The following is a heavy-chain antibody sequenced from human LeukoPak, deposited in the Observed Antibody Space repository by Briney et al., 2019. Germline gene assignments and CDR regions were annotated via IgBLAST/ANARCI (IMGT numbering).Heavy chain of an antibody. D-gene: IGHD5-24*01. Sequence: ASVKVSCKASGYTFTSYYMHWVQQAPGQGLEWMGIINPSSGSTTYAQKFQGRVTMTRDTSTSTVYMELSSLRSEDTAVYYCVRSKMAGDYWGQGALVTVSS. J-gene: IGHJ4*02. CDR2: INPSSGST. V-gene: IGHV1-46*01. CDR1: GYTFTSYY. CDR3: VRSKMAGDY.